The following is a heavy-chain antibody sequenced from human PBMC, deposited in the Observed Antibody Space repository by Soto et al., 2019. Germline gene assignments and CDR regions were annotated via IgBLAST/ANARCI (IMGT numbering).Heavy chain of an antibody. CDR2: IWYDGSNK. J-gene: IGHJ5*02. D-gene: IGHD6-19*01. CDR1: GFTFSSYG. V-gene: IGHV3-33*01. Sequence: QPGGSLRLSCAASGFTFSSYGMHWVRQAPGKGLEWVAVIWYDGSNKYYADSVKGRFTISRDNSKNTLYLQMNSLRAEDTAVYYCARDPKQWLVRPNWFDPWGQGTLVTVSS. CDR3: ARDPKQWLVRPNWFDP.